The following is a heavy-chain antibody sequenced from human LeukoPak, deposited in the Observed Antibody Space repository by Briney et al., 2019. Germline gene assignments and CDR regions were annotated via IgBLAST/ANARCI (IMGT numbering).Heavy chain of an antibody. V-gene: IGHV1-8*01. CDR1: GYTFTNYD. D-gene: IGHD3-10*01. Sequence: GASVKVSCKASGYTFTNYDINWVRQATGQGLEWMGWMNPNSGNTGYAQKLQGRVTMTTDTSTSTAYMELRSLRSNDTAVYYCARFRAGVGEPYGDYWGQGTLVTVSS. CDR2: MNPNSGNT. CDR3: ARFRAGVGEPYGDY. J-gene: IGHJ4*02.